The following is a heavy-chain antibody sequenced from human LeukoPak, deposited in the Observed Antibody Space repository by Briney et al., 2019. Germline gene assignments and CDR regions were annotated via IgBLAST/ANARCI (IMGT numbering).Heavy chain of an antibody. J-gene: IGHJ6*03. V-gene: IGHV3-48*03. D-gene: IGHD3-22*01. CDR2: IVSSGSTI. Sequence: PGGSLRLPCAASGFTFSSYEMNWVRQAPGKGLEWVSYIVSSGSTIYYADSVKGRFTISRDNAKNSLYLQMTSLRAEDTAVYYCARVIYYYYYMDGWGKGTTVTVSS. CDR1: GFTFSSYE. CDR3: ARVIYYYYYMDG.